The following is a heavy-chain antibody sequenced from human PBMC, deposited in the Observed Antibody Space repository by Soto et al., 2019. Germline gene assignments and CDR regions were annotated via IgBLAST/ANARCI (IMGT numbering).Heavy chain of an antibody. V-gene: IGHV4-39*02. CDR1: GGSFGSSAYY. Sequence: SETLSLTCAVSGGSFGSSAYYWGWIRQAPGKGLEWIGSINYSGTTYYNPSLKSRVTISVDTSKNHFSLKLSSVTAADTALYYCSRRAPEGFDPWGQGTLVTVSS. CDR3: SRRAPEGFDP. J-gene: IGHJ5*02. CDR2: INYSGTT.